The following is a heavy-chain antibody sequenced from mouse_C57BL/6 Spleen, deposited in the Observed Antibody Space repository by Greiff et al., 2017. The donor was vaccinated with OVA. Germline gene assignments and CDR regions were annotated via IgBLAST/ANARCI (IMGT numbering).Heavy chain of an antibody. CDR1: GYTFTSYW. V-gene: IGHV1-69*01. Sequence: QVQLQQPGAELVMPGASVKLSCKASGYTFTSYWMHWVKQRPGQGLEWIGEIDPSDSYTNYNQKFKGKSTLTVDKSSSTAYMQLSSLTSEDSAVYYCARGVTTVVENFDVWGTGTTVTVSS. CDR2: IDPSDSYT. D-gene: IGHD1-1*01. CDR3: ARGVTTVVENFDV. J-gene: IGHJ1*03.